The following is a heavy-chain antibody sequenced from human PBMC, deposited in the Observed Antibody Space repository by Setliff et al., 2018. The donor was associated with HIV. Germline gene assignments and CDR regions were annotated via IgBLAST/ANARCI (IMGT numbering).Heavy chain of an antibody. J-gene: IGHJ5*02. D-gene: IGHD3-16*01. CDR3: ARGREITFGGVTWFDP. Sequence: ASVKVSCKASGYTFTSYDINWVRQATGQGLEWMGWMDPNSGNTGYAQKFQGRVTITRNTSISTAYMELSSLRSEDTAVYYCARGREITFGGVTWFDPWGQGTLVTAPQ. V-gene: IGHV1-8*03. CDR1: GYTFTSYD. CDR2: MDPNSGNT.